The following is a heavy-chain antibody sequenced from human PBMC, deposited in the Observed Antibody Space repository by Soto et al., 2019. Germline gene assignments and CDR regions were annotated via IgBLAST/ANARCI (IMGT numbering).Heavy chain of an antibody. CDR3: ALKRCGGDCYSPFDY. CDR2: ISGNIGNT. Sequence: SMNICCTASGLVVNAYAISWVRKAPGKGLEWVSVISGNIGNTEYADSVKGRFTISRDRAENTVYLQMNRLRAEDTAVYYCALKRCGGDCYSPFDYWGQGTQVTVSS. V-gene: IGHV3-23*01. CDR1: GLVVNAYA. D-gene: IGHD2-21*02. J-gene: IGHJ4*02.